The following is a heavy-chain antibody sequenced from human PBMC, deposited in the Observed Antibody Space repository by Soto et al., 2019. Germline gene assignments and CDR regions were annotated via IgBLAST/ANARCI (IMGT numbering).Heavy chain of an antibody. D-gene: IGHD3-10*01. CDR3: TTGFRWFGEF. Sequence: EVQLVESGGGLVKPGGSLRLSCAASEFTFSNAWVTWVRQAPGKGLEWVGRIKSNSDGGTTDYAAPVEGRFTVSRDDSTNTLYLQMNGLKTEDTAIYYCTTGFRWFGEFWGQGTLVTVSS. CDR1: EFTFSNAW. V-gene: IGHV3-15*01. CDR2: IKSNSDGGTT. J-gene: IGHJ4*02.